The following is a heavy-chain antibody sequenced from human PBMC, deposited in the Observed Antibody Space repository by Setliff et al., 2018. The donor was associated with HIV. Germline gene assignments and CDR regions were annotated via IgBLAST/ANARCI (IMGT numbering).Heavy chain of an antibody. CDR1: GYTFTSYG. CDR2: ISAYNGNT. Sequence: ASVKVSCKASGYTFTSYGISWVRQAPGQGLEWMGWISAYNGNTNYAQKLQGRVTMTTDTSTSTAYMELRSLRSDDTAVYYCARVELSGVLGLAYYYYYGMDVWGQGTTVTAP. J-gene: IGHJ6*02. CDR3: ARVELSGVLGLAYYYYYGMDV. D-gene: IGHD3-16*02. V-gene: IGHV1-18*01.